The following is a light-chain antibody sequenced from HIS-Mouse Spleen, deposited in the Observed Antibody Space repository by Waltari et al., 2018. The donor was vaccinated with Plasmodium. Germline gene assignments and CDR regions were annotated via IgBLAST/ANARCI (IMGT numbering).Light chain of an antibody. CDR3: QSADSSGTYRV. V-gene: IGLV3-25*03. CDR2: KDS. Sequence: SYELTQPPSVSVSPGQTARITCSGDALPKQYAYWYQQKPGQAPVLVIYKDSGRPSGNPERFSGARAGTTVTLTISGVQAEDEADYYCQSADSSGTYRVFGGGTKLTVL. CDR1: ALPKQY. J-gene: IGLJ2*01.